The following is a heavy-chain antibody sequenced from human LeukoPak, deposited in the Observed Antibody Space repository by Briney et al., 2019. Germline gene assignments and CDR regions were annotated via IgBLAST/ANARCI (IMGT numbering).Heavy chain of an antibody. CDR1: GFTFSSYA. CDR2: ISYDGSNK. Sequence: PGGSLRLSCAASGFTFSSYAMSWVRQAPGKGLEWVAVISYDGSNKYYADSVKGRFTISRDNSKNTLYLQMNSLRAEDTAVYYCARDHGDYWGQGTLVTVSS. J-gene: IGHJ4*02. V-gene: IGHV3-30-3*01. CDR3: ARDHGDY.